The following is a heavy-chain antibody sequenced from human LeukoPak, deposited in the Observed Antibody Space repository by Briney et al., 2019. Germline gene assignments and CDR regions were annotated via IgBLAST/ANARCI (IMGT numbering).Heavy chain of an antibody. CDR1: GFTSSSYG. V-gene: IGHV3-33*01. CDR3: ARDLYSSSCDY. Sequence: PGGSLRLSCAASGFTSSSYGMHWVRQAPGKGLEWVAVIWYDGSNKYYADSVKGRFTISRDDSENTLYLQMDSLRVGDTAVYYCARDLYSSSCDYWGQGTLVTVSS. D-gene: IGHD6-13*01. CDR2: IWYDGSNK. J-gene: IGHJ4*02.